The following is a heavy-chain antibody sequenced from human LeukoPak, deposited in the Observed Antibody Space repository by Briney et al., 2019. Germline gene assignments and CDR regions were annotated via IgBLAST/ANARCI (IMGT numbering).Heavy chain of an antibody. CDR3: AKDNYGGIFAS. CDR1: GFTFSAYG. J-gene: IGHJ4*02. V-gene: IGHV3-23*01. Sequence: PGETLRLSCAASGFTFSAYGMSWVRQAPGKGLEWVSHISDTGPDTWYANSVKGRFIISRDNSRDTVYLQMSSLRPEDTALYFCAKDNYGGIFASWGQGTLVTVSS. CDR2: ISDTGPDT. D-gene: IGHD4-17*01.